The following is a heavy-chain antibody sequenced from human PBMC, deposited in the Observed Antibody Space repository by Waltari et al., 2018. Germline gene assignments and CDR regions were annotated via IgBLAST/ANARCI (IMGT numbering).Heavy chain of an antibody. CDR2: ISHDGVDK. J-gene: IGHJ4*02. CDR3: VKDGTTTAGYFDH. D-gene: IGHD1-1*01. V-gene: IGHV3-30*18. Sequence: QVQLVESGGGVVQPGRSLTLSCADSGFPFSNSGMPWVRQAPGKGLEWVAVISHDGVDKYYADSVKGRLTIFRDNSKDTLYVQIKSPRSEDTGLYYCVKDGTTTAGYFDHWGQGTPVTVSS. CDR1: GFPFSNSG.